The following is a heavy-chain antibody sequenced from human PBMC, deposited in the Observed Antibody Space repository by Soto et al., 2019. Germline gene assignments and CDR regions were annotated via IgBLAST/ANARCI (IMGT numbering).Heavy chain of an antibody. J-gene: IGHJ4*02. CDR2: ISWNSGSI. Sequence: GGSLRLSCAASGFTFDDYAMHWVRQAPGKGLEWVSGISWNSGSIGYADSVKGRFTIARDNAKNSLYLQMNSLRAEDTALYYCAKAPLAKGSEVGNVDIVATYFDYWGQGTLVTVSS. CDR3: AKAPLAKGSEVGNVDIVATYFDY. D-gene: IGHD5-12*01. V-gene: IGHV3-9*01. CDR1: GFTFDDYA.